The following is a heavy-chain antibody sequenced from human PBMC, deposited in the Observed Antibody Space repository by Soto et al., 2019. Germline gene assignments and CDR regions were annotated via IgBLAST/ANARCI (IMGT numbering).Heavy chain of an antibody. J-gene: IGHJ6*02. Sequence: QVQLVQSGAEVKKPGSSVKVSCKASGGTLSNYVLSWVRQAPGQGLEWVGGIIPIFGTSNYAQNFQGRVTITADESTGTAYMELSSLRSEDTAVYYCARGVRTGFYGMDVWGQGTTVTVSS. CDR3: ARGVRTGFYGMDV. V-gene: IGHV1-69*01. D-gene: IGHD3-10*01. CDR2: IIPIFGTS. CDR1: GGTLSNYV.